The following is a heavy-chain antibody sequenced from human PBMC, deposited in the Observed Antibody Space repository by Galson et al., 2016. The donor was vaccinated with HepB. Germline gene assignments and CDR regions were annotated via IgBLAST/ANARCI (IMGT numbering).Heavy chain of an antibody. D-gene: IGHD2-2*01. CDR2: VYYTGST. CDR3: ARHHMHSLFDY. Sequence: ETLSLTCTVSAGSISDSSFYWGWVRQPPGKGLEWLGSVYYTGSTYYNPSLKSRASISVDSSRNQFSLRLSFVTAADTSIYYCARHHMHSLFDYWGRGTLVTVSS. V-gene: IGHV4-39*01. CDR1: AGSISDSSFY. J-gene: IGHJ4*02.